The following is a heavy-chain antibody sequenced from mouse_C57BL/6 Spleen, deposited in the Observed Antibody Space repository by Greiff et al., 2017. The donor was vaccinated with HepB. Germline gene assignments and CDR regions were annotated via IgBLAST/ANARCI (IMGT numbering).Heavy chain of an antibody. CDR3: TREAYYSNYYWYFDV. CDR1: GYTFTDYE. V-gene: IGHV1-15*01. J-gene: IGHJ1*03. Sequence: VQLQQSGAELVRPGASVTLSCKASGYTFTDYEMHWVKQTPVHGLEWIGAIDPETGGTAYNQKFKGKAILTADKSSSTAYMELRSLTSEDSAVYYCTREAYYSNYYWYFDVWGTGTTVTVSS. CDR2: IDPETGGT. D-gene: IGHD2-5*01.